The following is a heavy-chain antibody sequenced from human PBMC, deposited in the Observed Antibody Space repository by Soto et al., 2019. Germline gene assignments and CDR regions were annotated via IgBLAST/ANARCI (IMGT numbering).Heavy chain of an antibody. CDR2: IYYTGST. J-gene: IGHJ6*02. CDR1: GGFISSYY. D-gene: IGHD6-19*01. CDR3: ARDHLYSSGRENNHFGMDV. V-gene: IGHV4-59*13. Sequence: QLQLQEAGPGLVKPSETLSLTCTVSGGFISSYYWSWIRQSPGRGLEWIGYIYYTGSTNYNPSLNSRVTISLDTSKNQFSLRLTSVTAADTAVYYCARDHLYSSGRENNHFGMDVWGQGTTVTVSS.